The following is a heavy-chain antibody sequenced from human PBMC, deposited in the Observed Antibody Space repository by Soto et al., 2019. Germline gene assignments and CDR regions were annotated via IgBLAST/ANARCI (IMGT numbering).Heavy chain of an antibody. CDR3: AREGYCSSTSCYTPHYYYYGMDV. CDR2: IIPIFGTA. J-gene: IGHJ6*02. V-gene: IGHV1-69*13. CDR1: GGTFSSYA. Sequence: SVKVSCKASGGTFSSYAISWVRQAPGQGLEWMGGIIPIFGTANYAQKFQGRVTITADESTSTAYMELSSLRSEDTAVYYCAREGYCSSTSCYTPHYYYYGMDVWGQGTTVTVS. D-gene: IGHD2-2*02.